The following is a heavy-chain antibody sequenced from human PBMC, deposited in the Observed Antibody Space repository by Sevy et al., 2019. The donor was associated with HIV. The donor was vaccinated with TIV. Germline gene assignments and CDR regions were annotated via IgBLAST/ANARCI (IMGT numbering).Heavy chain of an antibody. V-gene: IGHV3-15*01. CDR3: TTDHRRDGIVVVPFEY. CDR2: IISKAGGGTT. Sequence: GGSLRLSCAASGFTFSNAWMSWVRQSPGKGLEWVGRIISKAGGGTTDYATIVKGKITISRDDSRDFLYLQLNSLEVEDTAVYDCTTDHRRDGIVVVPFEYWGQGTLVTVSS. D-gene: IGHD2-15*01. J-gene: IGHJ4*02. CDR1: GFTFSNAW.